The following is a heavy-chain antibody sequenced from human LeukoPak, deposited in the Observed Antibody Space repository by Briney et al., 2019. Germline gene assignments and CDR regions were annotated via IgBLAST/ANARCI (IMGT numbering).Heavy chain of an antibody. V-gene: IGHV3-9*01. Sequence: GGSLRLSCAAAGFTFDNYAMHWVQQAPGKGLEWVSGISWNSGNIVYADSVKGRFTISRDNAKNSLYLQMNSLRTEDTALYYCSKEPRGSSWPYYFDYWGQGTLVTVSS. J-gene: IGHJ4*02. CDR2: ISWNSGNI. CDR1: GFTFDNYA. D-gene: IGHD6-13*01. CDR3: SKEPRGSSWPYYFDY.